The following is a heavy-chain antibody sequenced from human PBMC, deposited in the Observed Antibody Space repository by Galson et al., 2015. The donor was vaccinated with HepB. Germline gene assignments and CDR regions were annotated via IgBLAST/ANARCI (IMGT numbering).Heavy chain of an antibody. CDR3: ARVGRFGEFFDF. D-gene: IGHD3-10*01. CDR2: IRATGDVT. V-gene: IGHV3-23*01. J-gene: IGHJ4*02. CDR1: GFTSGFYS. Sequence: SLRLSCAASGFTSGFYSTAWVRQAPGKGPEWVSTIRATGDVTYYADSVKGRFTISRDNSKYTLFLQMNSLRAEDTAVYYCARVGRFGEFFDFWGLGTIVTASS.